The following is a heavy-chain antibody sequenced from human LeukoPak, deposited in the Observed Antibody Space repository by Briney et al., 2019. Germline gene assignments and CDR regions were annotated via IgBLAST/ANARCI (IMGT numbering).Heavy chain of an antibody. V-gene: IGHV3-20*04. CDR2: IDYSGGDT. CDR3: ARRAGAYSHPYDY. D-gene: IGHD4/OR15-4a*01. Sequence: PGGSLRLSCAASGFTFDDYGMSWIRQAPGKGLEWVSSIDYSGGDTHYADSVKGRFTISRDNSKNTLYLQMNSLRAEDTAVYYCARRAGAYSHPYDYWGQGTLVTVSS. CDR1: GFTFDDYG. J-gene: IGHJ4*02.